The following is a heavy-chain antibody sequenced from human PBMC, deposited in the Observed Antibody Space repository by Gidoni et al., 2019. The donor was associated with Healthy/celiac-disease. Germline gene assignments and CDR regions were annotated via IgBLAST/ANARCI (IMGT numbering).Heavy chain of an antibody. D-gene: IGHD4-17*01. CDR1: GSSPSNARMG. CDR3: ARTLTTVTRTFRWYFDH. CDR2: IFSNDEK. J-gene: IGHJ2*01. Sequence: QVTLKESGPVLVKPTEPLPLPCTVSGSSPSNARMGVSWIRQPPGKALEWLAHIFSNDEKSYSTSLKSRLTITKDTAKSQVVLTMTNMDPVDTATYYCARTLTTVTRTFRWYFDHWGRGTLVTVSS. V-gene: IGHV2-26*01.